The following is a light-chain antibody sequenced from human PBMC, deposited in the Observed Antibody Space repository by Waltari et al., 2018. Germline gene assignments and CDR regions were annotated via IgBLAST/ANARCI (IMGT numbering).Light chain of an antibody. V-gene: IGKV1-33*01. CDR2: DAS. J-gene: IGKJ3*01. CDR3: QQYDNVPFT. CDR1: QDISNY. Sequence: DIQMTQSPSSLSASVGDRVTIACQASQDISNYINWYQQKPGKAPKLLIYDASNLSTGVPSRFGRGGSGTTLTLTISSRQPEDLAIYFCQQYDNVPFTFGPGTRVEFK.